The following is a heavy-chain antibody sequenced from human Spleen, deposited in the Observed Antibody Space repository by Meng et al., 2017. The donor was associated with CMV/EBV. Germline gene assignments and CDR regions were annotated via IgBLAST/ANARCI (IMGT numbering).Heavy chain of an antibody. J-gene: IGHJ4*02. V-gene: IGHV4-59*01. Sequence: SETLSLTCTVSGGSISSYYWSWIRQPPGKGLEWIGYVYYSGTTKYNPSLESRVNMSVDTSKNQFSLRLSSVTAADTAVYYCARSSREVRGYSGYGGADYWGQGTLVTVSS. CDR1: GGSISSYY. D-gene: IGHD5-12*01. CDR2: VYYSGTT. CDR3: ARSSREVRGYSGYGGADY.